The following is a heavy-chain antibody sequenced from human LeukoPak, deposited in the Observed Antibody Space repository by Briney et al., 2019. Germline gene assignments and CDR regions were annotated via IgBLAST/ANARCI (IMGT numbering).Heavy chain of an antibody. J-gene: IGHJ4*02. CDR1: RFTFSDYS. CDR2: ISWNSGSI. D-gene: IGHD5-18*01. V-gene: IGHV3-9*01. Sequence: GGSLRLSCAASRFTFSDYSMNWVRQAPGKGLEWVSGISWNSGSIGYADSVKGRFTISRDNAKNSLYLQMNSLRAEDTAVYYCARDGYSYGYFDYWGQGTLVTVSS. CDR3: ARDGYSYGYFDY.